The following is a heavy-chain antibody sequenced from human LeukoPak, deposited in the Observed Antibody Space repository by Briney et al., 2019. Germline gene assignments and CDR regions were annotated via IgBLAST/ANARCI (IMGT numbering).Heavy chain of an antibody. CDR3: ARLPGGVVIDAGLY. CDR1: GFTFSSYG. D-gene: IGHD2-21*01. V-gene: IGHV3-33*01. CDR2: IGYDGTNK. J-gene: IGHJ4*02. Sequence: GGSLRLSCAASGFTFSSYGIHWVRQAPGKGLEWVAFIGYDGTNKYYADSVKGRFTISRDNAKNSLYLQMNSLRAEDTAMYYCARLPGGVVIDAGLYWGQGTLVTVSS.